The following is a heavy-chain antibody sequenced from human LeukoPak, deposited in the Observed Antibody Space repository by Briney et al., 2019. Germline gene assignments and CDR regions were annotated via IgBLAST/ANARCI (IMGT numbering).Heavy chain of an antibody. V-gene: IGHV3-23*01. CDR3: AKRIGGSSSLYYYYYMDV. Sequence: PGGSLRLSCTASGFTFNNYDMSWVRQAPGKGLEWVSTISSSGDTTYYADSVKGRFTISRDNSQNTLYLQMNSLRAEDTAVYYCAKRIGGSSSLYYYYYMDVWGKGATVTVCS. D-gene: IGHD6-6*01. CDR1: GFTFNNYD. CDR2: ISSSGDTT. J-gene: IGHJ6*03.